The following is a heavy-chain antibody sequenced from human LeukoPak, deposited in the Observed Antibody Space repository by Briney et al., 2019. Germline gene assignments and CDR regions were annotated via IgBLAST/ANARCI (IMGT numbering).Heavy chain of an antibody. D-gene: IGHD6-19*01. CDR1: GGSISSSSYY. Sequence: PSETLSLTCTVSGGSISSSSYYWGWIRQPPGKGLEWIGSIYYSGSTYYNPSLKSRVTISVDTSKNQFSLKLSSVTAADTAVYYCARDSSGRRVYYYGMDVWGQGTTVTVSS. CDR2: IYYSGST. CDR3: ARDSSGRRVYYYGMDV. V-gene: IGHV4-39*02. J-gene: IGHJ6*02.